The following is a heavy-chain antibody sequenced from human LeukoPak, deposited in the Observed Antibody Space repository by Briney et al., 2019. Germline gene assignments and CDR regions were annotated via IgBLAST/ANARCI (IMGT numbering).Heavy chain of an antibody. Sequence: GASVKVSCKASGYTFTDYYMHWVRQAPGQGLEWMGGIIPIFGTANYAQKFQGRVTITTDESTSTAYMELRSLRSEDTAVYYCARDGLNYYDSSGYYEAFDIWGQGTMVTVSS. CDR1: GYTFTDYY. J-gene: IGHJ3*02. CDR2: IIPIFGTA. CDR3: ARDGLNYYDSSGYYEAFDI. V-gene: IGHV1-69*05. D-gene: IGHD3-22*01.